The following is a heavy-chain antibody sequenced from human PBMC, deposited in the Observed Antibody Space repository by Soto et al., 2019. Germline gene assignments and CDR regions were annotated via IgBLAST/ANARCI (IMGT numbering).Heavy chain of an antibody. CDR1: GDSMSSYY. Sequence: QVQLQESGPGLVEPSETLSLTCTVSGDSMSSYYWSWIRQSAEKGLEWIGRISATGTTTYIPSLKSRITPSVDTSKNQFSLNLKFVTAADTAVYFCARDQSGADDFWGQGTVVTVS. CDR2: ISATGTT. D-gene: IGHD7-27*01. V-gene: IGHV4-4*07. CDR3: ARDQSGADDF. J-gene: IGHJ3*01.